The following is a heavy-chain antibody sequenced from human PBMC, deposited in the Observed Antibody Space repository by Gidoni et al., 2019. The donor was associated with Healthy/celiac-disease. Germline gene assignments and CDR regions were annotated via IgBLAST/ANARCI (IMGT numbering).Heavy chain of an antibody. D-gene: IGHD6-19*01. CDR2: IYYSGST. J-gene: IGHJ4*02. Sequence: QVQLQESGPGLVKPSETLSLTCTVSGGSISSYYWSWIRQPPGKGLEWIGYIYYSGSTNYNPSLKSRVTISVDTSKNQFSLKLSSVTAADTAVYYCARVLAVAGRRHFDYWGQGTLVTVSS. V-gene: IGHV4-59*01. CDR3: ARVLAVAGRRHFDY. CDR1: GGSISSYY.